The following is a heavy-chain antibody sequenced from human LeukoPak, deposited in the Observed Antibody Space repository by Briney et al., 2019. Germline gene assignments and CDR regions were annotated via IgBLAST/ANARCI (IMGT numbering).Heavy chain of an antibody. V-gene: IGHV1-2*02. D-gene: IGHD6-19*01. CDR2: INPNSGGT. CDR1: GYTFTSYY. Sequence: ASVKVSCKASGYTFTSYYMHWVRQAPGQGLEWMGWINPNSGGTNYAQKFQGRVTMTRDTSISTAYMELSRLRSDDTAVYYCARPLPSSSSGWYDWGQGTLVTVSS. J-gene: IGHJ4*02. CDR3: ARPLPSSSSGWYD.